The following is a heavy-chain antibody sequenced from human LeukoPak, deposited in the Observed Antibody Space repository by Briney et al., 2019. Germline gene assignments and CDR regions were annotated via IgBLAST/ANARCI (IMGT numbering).Heavy chain of an antibody. CDR2: IYSGGTT. V-gene: IGHV3-53*01. CDR1: GFTVSTNY. Sequence: GGFPRLSCAASGFTVSTNYMSWVRQATGKGLEWVSLIYSGGTTYYADSVKGRFTISRDNSKNTLYLQMNSLTAEDTAVYYCARTFLSGDGYKVGYFDYWGQGTLVTVSS. J-gene: IGHJ4*02. CDR3: ARTFLSGDGYKVGYFDY. D-gene: IGHD5-24*01.